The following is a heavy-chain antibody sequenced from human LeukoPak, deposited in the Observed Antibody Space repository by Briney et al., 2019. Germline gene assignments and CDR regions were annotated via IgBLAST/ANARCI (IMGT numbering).Heavy chain of an antibody. D-gene: IGHD2-2*01. V-gene: IGHV4-61*02. CDR3: ARGNIVVVPAARAFDI. J-gene: IGHJ3*02. CDR1: GGSISSGDYY. Sequence: PSETLSLTCTVSGGSISSGDYYWSWIRQPAGKGLEWIGRIYTSGSTNYNPSLKSRVTISVDTSKNQFSLKLSSVTAADTAVYYCARGNIVVVPAARAFDIWGQGTMVTVSS. CDR2: IYTSGST.